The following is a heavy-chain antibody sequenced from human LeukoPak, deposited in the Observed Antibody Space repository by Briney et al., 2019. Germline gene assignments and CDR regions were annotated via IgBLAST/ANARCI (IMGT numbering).Heavy chain of an antibody. D-gene: IGHD3-16*02. Sequence: GGSLRLSCAASGFTFDDYGMSWVRQAPGKGLEWVSGINWSGGSTGYADSVKGRFTISRDNAKNSLYLQMNSLRAEDTALYHCARDVEDLSDAFDIWGQGTMVTVSS. CDR3: ARDVEDLSDAFDI. V-gene: IGHV3-20*01. CDR2: INWSGGST. CDR1: GFTFDDYG. J-gene: IGHJ3*02.